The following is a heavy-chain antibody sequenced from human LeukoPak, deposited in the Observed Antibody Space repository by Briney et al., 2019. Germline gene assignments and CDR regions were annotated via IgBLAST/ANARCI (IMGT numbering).Heavy chain of an antibody. CDR2: IIPIFGTA. J-gene: IGHJ4*02. V-gene: IGHV1-69*05. CDR3: ARDSLIAALDY. CDR1: GYTFTSYD. D-gene: IGHD6-13*01. Sequence: ASVKVSCKASGYTFTSYDINWVRQATGQGLEWMGGIIPIFGTANYAQKFQGRVTITTDESTSTAYMELSSLRSEDTAVYYCARDSLIAALDYWGQGTLVTVSS.